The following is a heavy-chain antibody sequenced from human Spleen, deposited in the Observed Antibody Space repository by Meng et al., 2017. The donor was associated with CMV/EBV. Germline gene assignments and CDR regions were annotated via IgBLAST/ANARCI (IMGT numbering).Heavy chain of an antibody. V-gene: IGHV1-2*02. CDR3: TRDVSGANFDR. CDR1: GYTFSDNF. J-gene: IGHJ4*02. CDR2: IDPKSGAT. Sequence: ASVKVSCKPSGYTFSDNFLHWVRQAPGQGLEWMGWIDPKSGATNYAQKFQGRVTLTRDTSISTAYMELNSLTSDDTAMFFCTRDVSGANFDRWGQGTLVTDSS. D-gene: IGHD6-19*01.